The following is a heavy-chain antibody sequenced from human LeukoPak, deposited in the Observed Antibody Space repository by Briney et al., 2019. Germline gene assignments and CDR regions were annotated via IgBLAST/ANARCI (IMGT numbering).Heavy chain of an antibody. Sequence: GGSLRLSCAASGFTVSSNYMSWVRQAPGKGLEWVSVIYSGGSTYYADSVKGRFTISRDNSKNTLYLQMSSLRAEDTAVYYCARDRSRAEDDWGQGTLVTVSS. CDR3: ARDRSRAEDD. CDR2: IYSGGST. V-gene: IGHV3-53*01. J-gene: IGHJ4*02. D-gene: IGHD1-14*01. CDR1: GFTVSSNY.